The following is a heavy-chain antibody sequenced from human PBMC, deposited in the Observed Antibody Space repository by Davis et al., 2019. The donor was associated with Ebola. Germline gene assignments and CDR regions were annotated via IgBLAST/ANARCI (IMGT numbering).Heavy chain of an antibody. D-gene: IGHD4/OR15-4a*01. J-gene: IGHJ4*02. CDR1: GFPISSYY. CDR3: ARVDTRGWCEY. CDR2: IYYSGST. V-gene: IGHV4-59*01. Sequence: SETLSLTCTASGFPISSYYWSWIRQPPGKGLEWIGYIYYSGSTHYTPSPKSRVTISLDTSKNQFSLKLSSVNAADTAVYYCARVDTRGWCEYWGQGTLVTVSS.